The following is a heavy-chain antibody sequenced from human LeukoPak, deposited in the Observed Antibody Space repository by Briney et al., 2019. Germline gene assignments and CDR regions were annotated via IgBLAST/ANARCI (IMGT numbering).Heavy chain of an antibody. D-gene: IGHD6-13*01. CDR2: INHSGST. CDR1: GGSFSGYY. CDR3: ARGPYSSSWFNYYGMDV. V-gene: IGHV4-34*01. J-gene: IGHJ6*04. Sequence: SETLSLTCAVYGGSFSGYYWSWVRQPPGKGLEWVGEINHSGSTNYNPSRKSRVTISVDTSKNQFSLKLSSVTAADTAVYYCARGPYSSSWFNYYGMDVWGKGTTVTVSS.